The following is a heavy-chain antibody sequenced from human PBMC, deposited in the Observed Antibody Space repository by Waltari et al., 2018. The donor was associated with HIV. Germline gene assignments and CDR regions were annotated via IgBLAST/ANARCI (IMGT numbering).Heavy chain of an antibody. V-gene: IGHV4-34*01. J-gene: IGHJ3*01. Sequence: QEHLQQWGAGLLKPPETLSLTCAVYGGSLRTHYWAWIRHIHGKGLQWIGEINHYENINKNPSLESRVTISVDTSKNQFSLNLTSVTPADTAVYYCARGLGLYCSAGVCSSAGAFDLWGQGTVVNV. CDR1: GGSLRTHY. CDR3: ARGLGLYCSAGVCSSAGAFDL. D-gene: IGHD2-15*01. CDR2: INHYENI.